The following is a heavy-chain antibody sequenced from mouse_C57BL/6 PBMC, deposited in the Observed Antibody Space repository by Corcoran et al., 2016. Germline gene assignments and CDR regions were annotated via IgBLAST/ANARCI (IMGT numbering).Heavy chain of an antibody. CDR2: INTYSGVP. CDR1: GYTFTTYG. J-gene: IGHJ4*01. D-gene: IGHD1-1*01. Sequence: QIQLVQSGPELKKTGETVKISCKASGYTFTTYGMSWVKQAPGKGLKWMGWINTYSGVPTYADDFKGRFAFSLETSASTAYLQINNLKNEDTATYFCARPVVDYAMDYWGQGPSVTVSS. CDR3: ARPVVDYAMDY. V-gene: IGHV9-3*01.